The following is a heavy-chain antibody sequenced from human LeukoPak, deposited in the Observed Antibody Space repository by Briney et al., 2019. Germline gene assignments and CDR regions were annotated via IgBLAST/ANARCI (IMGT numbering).Heavy chain of an antibody. CDR1: GFPFSTYW. CDR2: INSDGSNT. J-gene: IGHJ4*02. D-gene: IGHD6-13*01. V-gene: IGHV3-74*01. CDR3: TTLQAAGTPY. Sequence: GGSLRLSCVASGFPFSTYWMHWVRQAPGKGLIWVSHINSDGSNTRYVDSVKGRFTISRDNAKNTLYLQMNSLKTEDTAVYYCTTLQAAGTPYWGQGTLVTVSS.